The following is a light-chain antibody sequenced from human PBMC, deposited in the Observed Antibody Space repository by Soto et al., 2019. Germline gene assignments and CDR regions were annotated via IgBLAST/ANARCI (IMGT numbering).Light chain of an antibody. J-gene: IGLJ1*01. CDR1: SSNIGTGYD. Sequence: QSVLTQPPSVSGAPGQSVTISCTGSSSNIGTGYDVHWYQQLPGTAPKLLIYGNSNRPSGVPDRFSGSKSGTSASLAITGLQAEDEADYYCQSFDSSRFYVFGTGTKATVL. V-gene: IGLV1-40*01. CDR3: QSFDSSRFYV. CDR2: GNS.